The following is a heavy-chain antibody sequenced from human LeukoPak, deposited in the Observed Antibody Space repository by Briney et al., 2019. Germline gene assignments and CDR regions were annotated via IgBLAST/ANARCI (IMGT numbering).Heavy chain of an antibody. CDR2: INEDGSEK. V-gene: IGHV3-7*03. CDR3: ARSADKGSVDY. Sequence: GGSLRLSCAASEFTFSNYWMSWVRQAPGKGLEWVANINEDGSEKYYVDSVKGRFTISRDNAKNSLCLQMNSLRAEDTAVYYCARSADKGSVDYWGQGTLVTVSS. D-gene: IGHD2-15*01. CDR1: EFTFSNYW. J-gene: IGHJ4*02.